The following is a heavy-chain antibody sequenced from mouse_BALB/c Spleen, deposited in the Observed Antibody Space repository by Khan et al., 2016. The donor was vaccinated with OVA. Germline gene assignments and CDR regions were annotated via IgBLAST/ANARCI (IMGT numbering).Heavy chain of an antibody. CDR3: ERRNYCGYTFAY. CDR2: ISPGSGDT. J-gene: IGHJ3*01. V-gene: IGHV1-77*01. D-gene: IGHD1-2*01. Sequence: QVRLQQSGAELARPGASVKLSCKASGYTFTDYYINWVKQRTGQGLEWIGEISPGSGDTYYNEKFKGKATLTADKSSPTAYMQLSSLTSEASAVEFWERRNYCGYTFAYWGQGTLVTVSA. CDR1: GYTFTDYY.